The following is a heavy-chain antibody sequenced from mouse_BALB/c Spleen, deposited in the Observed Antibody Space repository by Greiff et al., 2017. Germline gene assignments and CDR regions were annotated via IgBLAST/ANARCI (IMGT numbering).Heavy chain of an antibody. J-gene: IGHJ2*01. CDR2: ISSGGSYT. V-gene: IGHV5-6*01. CDR3: ARQGSITTAFDY. Sequence: EVQLVESGGDLVKPGGSLKLSCAASGFTFSSYGMSWVRQTPDKRLEWVATISSGGSYTYYPDSVKGRFTISRDNAKNTLYLQMSSLKSEDTAMYYCARQGSITTAFDYWGQGTTLTVSS. CDR1: GFTFSSYG. D-gene: IGHD1-1*01.